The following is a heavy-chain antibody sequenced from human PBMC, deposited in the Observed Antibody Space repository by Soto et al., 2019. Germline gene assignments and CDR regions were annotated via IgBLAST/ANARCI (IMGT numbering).Heavy chain of an antibody. J-gene: IGHJ6*02. V-gene: IGHV3-15*01. CDR1: GFTFSNAW. D-gene: IGHD6-6*01. CDR2: IKSKTDGGTT. Sequence: GGSLRLSCAASGFTFSNAWMSWVRQAPGKGLEWVGRIKSKTDGGTTDYAAPVKGRFTISRDDSKNTLYLQMNSLKTEDTAVYYCTLHYSSSYYYYYYGMDVWGQGTTVTVSS. CDR3: TLHYSSSYYYYYYGMDV.